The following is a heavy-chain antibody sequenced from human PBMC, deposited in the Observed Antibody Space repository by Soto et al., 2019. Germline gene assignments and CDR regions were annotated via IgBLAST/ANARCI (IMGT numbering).Heavy chain of an antibody. CDR3: AKEQGGDFWSGYPGGMDV. CDR2: ISYDGSNK. V-gene: IGHV3-30*18. D-gene: IGHD3-3*01. CDR1: GFTFSSYG. J-gene: IGHJ6*02. Sequence: GGALRLSCAASGFTFSSYGMHWVRQAPGTGLEWVAVISYDGSNKYYADSVKGRFTISRDNSKNTLYLQMNSLRAEDTAVYYCAKEQGGDFWSGYPGGMDVWGQGTTVTVSS.